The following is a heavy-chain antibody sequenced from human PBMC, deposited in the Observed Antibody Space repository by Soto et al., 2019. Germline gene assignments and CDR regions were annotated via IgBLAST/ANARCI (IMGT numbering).Heavy chain of an antibody. D-gene: IGHD4-17*01. CDR2: ISGSGGDT. CDR3: TRDPNGDHIGAFDF. Sequence: EVQVLDSGGGLVQPGGSLRLSCSTSEFTFSAYAMTWVRQPPGEGLEWVASISGSGGDTSYADSVKGRFSIFRDNSKNTLYLRMYSLRVEDTAVYYCTRDPNGDHIGAFDFWGQGILVTVSS. V-gene: IGHV3-23*01. CDR1: EFTFSAYA. J-gene: IGHJ3*01.